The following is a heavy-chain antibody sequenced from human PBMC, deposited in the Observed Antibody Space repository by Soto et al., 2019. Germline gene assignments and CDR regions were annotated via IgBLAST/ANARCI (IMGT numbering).Heavy chain of an antibody. D-gene: IGHD4-17*01. Sequence: QVQLVQSGAEVKKPGASVKVSCKTSGYTFTNYDINWVRQATGQGLEWMGWTNPKSGYTGSAQKFQGRVTMTRDSSIRTAYMALHSLTSEDTAVYYCARTAGDLDYCGQGTLITVSS. V-gene: IGHV1-8*01. CDR3: ARTAGDLDY. CDR2: TNPKSGYT. CDR1: GYTFTNYD. J-gene: IGHJ4*02.